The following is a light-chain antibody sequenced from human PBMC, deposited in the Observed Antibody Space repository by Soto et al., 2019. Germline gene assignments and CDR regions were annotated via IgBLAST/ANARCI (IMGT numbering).Light chain of an antibody. V-gene: IGKV3-20*01. Sequence: EIVLTQFPGTLSLSPGERATLSCRASQSVCSNYLAWYQQRPGQPPNLLIFGASHRAPDIPDRFSGSGSGTDFTLTISRLEPEDFAVYYCQQYGGSVQTFGQGTKVDIK. CDR2: GAS. J-gene: IGKJ1*01. CDR3: QQYGGSVQT. CDR1: QSVCSNY.